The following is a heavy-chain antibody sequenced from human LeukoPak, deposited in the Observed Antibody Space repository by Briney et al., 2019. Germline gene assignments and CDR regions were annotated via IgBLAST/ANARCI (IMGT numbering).Heavy chain of an antibody. CDR2: ISDDGTTT. Sequence: GGSLRLSCVASGFIFTNYWMHWVRQAPGKGLVWVSRISDDGTTTTYADSVKGRFTISRDNAKNTVYLQMNSLRPDDTGVYYCARDKAGYCGGGSCPWGQGTLVTVSS. CDR1: GFIFTNYW. CDR3: ARDKAGYCGGGSCP. D-gene: IGHD2-15*01. J-gene: IGHJ5*02. V-gene: IGHV3-74*03.